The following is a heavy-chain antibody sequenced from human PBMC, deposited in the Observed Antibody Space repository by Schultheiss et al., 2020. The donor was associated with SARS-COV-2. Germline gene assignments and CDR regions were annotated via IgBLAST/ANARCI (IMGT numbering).Heavy chain of an antibody. V-gene: IGHV4-34*10. J-gene: IGHJ4*02. CDR2: IHDSGIS. Sequence: SETLSLTCAVYGGSFSDYYWSWIRQPPGKGLEWIGFIHDSGISNSNPSLRSRVTMSLDTSKNQLSLKLSSVTAADTAVYYCARASGIVGAFDYWGQGTLVTVSS. D-gene: IGHD1-26*01. CDR1: GGSFSDYY. CDR3: ARASGIVGAFDY.